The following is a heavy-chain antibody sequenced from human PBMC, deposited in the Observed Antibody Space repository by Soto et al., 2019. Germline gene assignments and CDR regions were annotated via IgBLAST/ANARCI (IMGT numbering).Heavy chain of an antibody. CDR3: ARHGAAIWLAY. J-gene: IGHJ4*02. V-gene: IGHV5-10-1*01. CDR2: IDPSDSYI. Sequence: GESLKISCKTSGYTFSGHWISWVRQVPGKGLQWMGNIDPSDSYINYNPAFRGHVTFSVDKSNSTAYLHWRSLGPSDTAIYYCARHGAAIWLAYWGQGTLVTVSS. D-gene: IGHD6-19*01. CDR1: GYTFSGHW.